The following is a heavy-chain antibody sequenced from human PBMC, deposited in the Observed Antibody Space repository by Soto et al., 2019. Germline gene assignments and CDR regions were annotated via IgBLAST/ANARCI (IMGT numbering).Heavy chain of an antibody. D-gene: IGHD1-26*01. Sequence: SETLSLTCTVSGGSISSGGYYWSWIRQHPGKGLEWIGYIYYSGSTYYNPSLKSRVTISVDTSKNQFSLKLSSVTAADTAVYYCARVFSGRGQGIYFDYWGQGTLVTVSS. CDR1: GGSISSGGYY. V-gene: IGHV4-30-4*08. CDR3: ARVFSGRGQGIYFDY. J-gene: IGHJ4*02. CDR2: IYYSGST.